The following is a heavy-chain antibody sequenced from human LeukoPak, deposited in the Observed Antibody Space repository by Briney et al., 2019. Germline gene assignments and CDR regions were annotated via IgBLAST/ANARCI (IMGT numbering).Heavy chain of an antibody. CDR2: ISGSGGST. CDR3: AKIGVIGRWYFDY. Sequence: GGSLRLSCAGSGFIFDDYGMSWVRQAPGKGLEWVSAISGSGGSTYYADSVKGRFTISRDNSKNTLYLQMNSLRADDTAVYYCAKIGVIGRWYFDYWCQGTLVTVSS. J-gene: IGHJ4*02. D-gene: IGHD6-19*01. V-gene: IGHV3-23*01. CDR1: GFIFDDYG.